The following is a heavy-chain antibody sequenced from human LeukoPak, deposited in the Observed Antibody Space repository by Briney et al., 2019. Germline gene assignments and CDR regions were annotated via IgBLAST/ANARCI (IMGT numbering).Heavy chain of an antibody. D-gene: IGHD3-22*01. CDR3: ARVRYYYDSSGYLLDY. J-gene: IGHJ4*02. CDR2: IYSGGST. V-gene: IGHV3-53*01. CDR1: GFTVSSNY. Sequence: PGGSLRLPCAASGFTVSSNYMSSVRHAPGKGLEWVSVIYSGGSTSYADSVTGRFTISRDNSKNTLYLQMNSLRAEDTAVYYCARVRYYYDSSGYLLDYWGQGTLVTVAS.